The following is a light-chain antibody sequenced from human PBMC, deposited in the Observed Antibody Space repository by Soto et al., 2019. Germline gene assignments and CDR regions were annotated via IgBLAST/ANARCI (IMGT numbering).Light chain of an antibody. CDR3: CSYAGSSTLYV. CDR2: EGS. CDR1: SSDVGSYNL. V-gene: IGLV2-23*01. Sequence: QSALTQPASVSGSPGKSITTSCTETSSDVGSYNLVSWYQQHPGKAPKLMIYEGSKRPSGVSNRFSGSKSGNTASLTISGLQAEDEADYYCCSYAGSSTLYVFGTGTKLTVL. J-gene: IGLJ1*01.